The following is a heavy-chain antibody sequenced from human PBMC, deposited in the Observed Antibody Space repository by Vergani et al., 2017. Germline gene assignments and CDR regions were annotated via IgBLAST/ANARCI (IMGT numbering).Heavy chain of an antibody. J-gene: IGHJ4*02. V-gene: IGHV1-18*01. D-gene: IGHD6-19*01. CDR1: DYTFTNYG. CDR2: ISAYNGDT. Sequence: QVQLVQSGAEVKKPGASVRVSCKASDYTFTNYGISWVRQAPGQGLEWMGWISAYNGDTNYAQKLHGRVTMTTEASTSTAYMELRSLRSDDTAVYYCARARAGRQWLAASGFDSWGQGTLVTVSS. CDR3: ARARAGRQWLAASGFDS.